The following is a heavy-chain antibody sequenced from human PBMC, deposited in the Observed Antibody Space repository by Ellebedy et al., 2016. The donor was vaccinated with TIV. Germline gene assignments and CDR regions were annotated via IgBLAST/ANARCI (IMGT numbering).Heavy chain of an antibody. D-gene: IGHD1-26*01. CDR1: GFSFNNGW. CDR3: STYTVGDDS. CDR2: FKSESEGGTT. V-gene: IGHV3-15*01. J-gene: IGHJ1*01. Sequence: GESLKISCSSSGFSFNNGWMNWVRQSPGKGLEWVGRFKSESEGGTTDYAAPVKGRFTISRDDLQNILYLQMNNLTIEDTGVYYCSTYTVGDDSWGQGTLVIVSS.